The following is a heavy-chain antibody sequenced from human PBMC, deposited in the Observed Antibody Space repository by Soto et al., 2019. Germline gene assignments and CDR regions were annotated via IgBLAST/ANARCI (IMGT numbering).Heavy chain of an antibody. CDR3: ATDPVVVPAAIKWFDP. CDR1: GYTLTELS. Sequence: ASVKVSCKVSGYTLTELSMHWVLQAPGKGLEWMGGFDPEDGETIYAQKFQGRVTMTEDTSTDTAYMELSSLRSEDTAVYYCATDPVVVPAAIKWFDPWGQGTLVTVSS. CDR2: FDPEDGET. J-gene: IGHJ5*02. D-gene: IGHD2-2*02. V-gene: IGHV1-24*01.